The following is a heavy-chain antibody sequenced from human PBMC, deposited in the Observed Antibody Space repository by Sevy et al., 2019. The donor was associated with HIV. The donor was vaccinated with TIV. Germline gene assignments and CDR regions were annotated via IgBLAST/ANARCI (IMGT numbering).Heavy chain of an antibody. CDR2: FDPEDGET. CDR1: GYTLTKLG. CDR3: ATTKDYYESSGSPFDY. J-gene: IGHJ4*02. V-gene: IGHV1-24*01. Sequence: ASVKVSCKVSGYTLTKLGMHWVRQAPGKGLEWMGSFDPEDGETIYTQKFQGRLTMTEDTSTDTAYMDLSSLRSEDTAVYFCATTKDYYESSGSPFDYWGQGTVVTVSS. D-gene: IGHD3-22*01.